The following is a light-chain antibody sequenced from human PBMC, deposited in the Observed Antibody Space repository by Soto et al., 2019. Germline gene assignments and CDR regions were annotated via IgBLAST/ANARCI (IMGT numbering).Light chain of an antibody. V-gene: IGKV3-20*01. CDR1: QSVTNNY. J-gene: IGKJ3*01. CDR2: SAS. Sequence: IVLTQSPAILSLSPGERATLSCRASQSVTNNYLAWYQQRPGHVPRLLIFSASNRATGIPDRFSGSGSVTDFTLTISRLEPDDFAVYYCQHFANSLFTFGPGTKVDIK. CDR3: QHFANSLFT.